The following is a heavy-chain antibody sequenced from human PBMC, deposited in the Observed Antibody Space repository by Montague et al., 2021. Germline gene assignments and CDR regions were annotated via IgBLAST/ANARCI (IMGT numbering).Heavy chain of an antibody. D-gene: IGHD7-27*01. J-gene: IGHJ4*02. CDR3: ARDPNWGAH. CDR2: IKSDGSDK. Sequence: SLRLSCAASGFSFSTFEMSWVRQAPGKGLQWVPCIKSDGSDKYYVESVKGRFTISRDNARNSLYLQLNNLRAEDTAVYYCARDPNWGAHWGQGNLVTVSS. V-gene: IGHV3-7*05. CDR1: GFSFSTFE.